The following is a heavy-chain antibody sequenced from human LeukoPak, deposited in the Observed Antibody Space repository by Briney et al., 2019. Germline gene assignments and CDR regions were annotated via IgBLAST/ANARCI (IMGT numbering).Heavy chain of an antibody. Sequence: SETLSLTCAVYGGSFRNYYWSWIRQPPGKGLEWIGEINHSGSTKYNPSLKSRVTISVDRSKNQFSLKLRSVTAADTAVYYCARGPDFYDSSGYYPIWGQGTLVTVSS. CDR3: ARGPDFYDSSGYYPI. V-gene: IGHV4-34*01. CDR2: INHSGST. D-gene: IGHD3-22*01. CDR1: GGSFRNYY. J-gene: IGHJ4*02.